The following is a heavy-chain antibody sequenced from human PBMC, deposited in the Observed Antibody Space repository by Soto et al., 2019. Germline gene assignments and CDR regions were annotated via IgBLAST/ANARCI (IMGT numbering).Heavy chain of an antibody. Sequence: SGPTLVNPTQTLTLTCTFSGFSLTTVGMGVGWIRQPPGKALDWLGIIYWDDDKRYSPSLNGRVTFIKDTSKNQVVLTMTNMDPVDRATYYCAHRNSRMFAFDIWGQGTLVTVSS. V-gene: IGHV2-5*02. D-gene: IGHD3-10*02. J-gene: IGHJ3*02. CDR1: GFSLTTVGMG. CDR3: AHRNSRMFAFDI. CDR2: IYWDDDK.